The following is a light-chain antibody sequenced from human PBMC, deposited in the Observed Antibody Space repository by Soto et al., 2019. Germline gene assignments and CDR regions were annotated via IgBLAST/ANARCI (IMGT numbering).Light chain of an antibody. CDR2: GAS. V-gene: IGKV3-15*01. J-gene: IGKJ5*01. CDR1: QSVSSY. Sequence: VMTQSPATLSVSPGERATLSCRASQSVSSYLAWYQRKPGQAPRVLIYGASTRATGVPARFSGSGSGTEFTLTISSLQSEDFAIYYCQNYNNWPLTFGQGTRLEI. CDR3: QNYNNWPLT.